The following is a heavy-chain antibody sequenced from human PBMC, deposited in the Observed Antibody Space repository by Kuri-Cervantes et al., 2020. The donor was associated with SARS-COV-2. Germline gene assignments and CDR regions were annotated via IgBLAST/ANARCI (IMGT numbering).Heavy chain of an antibody. CDR1: GGSISSISYY. CDR2: IYYSGST. D-gene: IGHD3-16*02. J-gene: IGHJ4*02. V-gene: IGHV4-39*01. CDR3: ASLLSYYDYVWGSYRYYYFDY. Sequence: ESLKISCTVSGGSISSISYYWGWIRQPPGKGLEWFGSIYYSGSTYYNPSLKSRVTISVDTSKNQFSLKLSSVTAADTAVYYCASLLSYYDYVWGSYRYYYFDYWGQGTLVTVSS.